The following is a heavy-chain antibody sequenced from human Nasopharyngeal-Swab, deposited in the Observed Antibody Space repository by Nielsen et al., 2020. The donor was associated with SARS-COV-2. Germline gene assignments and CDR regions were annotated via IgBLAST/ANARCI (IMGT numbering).Heavy chain of an antibody. CDR1: GFTFSSYA. V-gene: IGHV3-23*01. Sequence: LSLTCAASGFTFSSYAMSWVRQAPGKGLEWVSAISGSGGSTYYADSVKGRFTISRDNSKNTLYLQMNSLRAEDTAVYYCAKDRSLRGRITMIVVVITGAFDIWGQGTMVTVSS. CDR2: ISGSGGST. D-gene: IGHD3-22*01. J-gene: IGHJ3*02. CDR3: AKDRSLRGRITMIVVVITGAFDI.